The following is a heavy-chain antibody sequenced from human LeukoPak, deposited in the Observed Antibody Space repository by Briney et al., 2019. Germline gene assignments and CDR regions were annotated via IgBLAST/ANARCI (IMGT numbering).Heavy chain of an antibody. D-gene: IGHD2-21*02. CDR2: VYYSGST. V-gene: IGHV4-59*01. Sequence: SETLSLTCAVYGGSFSGYFWSWIRQPPGKGLEWIGCVYYSGSTNSNPSLKSRVTISVDTSKKQFSLKLKSVTAADTAVYYCARDSGVATAFDYWGQGTLVTVSS. CDR1: GGSFSGYF. CDR3: ARDSGVATAFDY. J-gene: IGHJ4*02.